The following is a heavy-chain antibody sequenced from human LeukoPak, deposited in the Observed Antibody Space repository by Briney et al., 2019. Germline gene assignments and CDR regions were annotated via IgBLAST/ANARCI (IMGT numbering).Heavy chain of an antibody. D-gene: IGHD3-10*01. J-gene: IGHJ4*02. V-gene: IGHV1-18*04. CDR1: GYTFTSCG. CDR2: ISAYNGNT. CDR3: ARGSPASGLLWFGESYYFDY. Sequence: GASVTVSFKASGYTFTSCGISWVRQAPGQGLEWMGWISAYNGNTNYAQKLQGRVTMTTDTSTSTAYMELRSLRSDDTAVYYCARGSPASGLLWFGESYYFDYWGQGTLVTVSS.